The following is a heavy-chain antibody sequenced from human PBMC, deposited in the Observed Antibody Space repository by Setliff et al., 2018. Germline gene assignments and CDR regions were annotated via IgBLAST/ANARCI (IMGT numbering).Heavy chain of an antibody. Sequence: QTGGSLRLSCAASGFTFSSYWMHWVRQAPGKGLVWVSRINSDGSSTSYADSVKGRFTISRDNAKNTLYLQMNSLRAEDTAVYYCARLAGNYYGMDVWGQGTTVTVSS. V-gene: IGHV3-74*01. CDR1: GFTFSSYW. D-gene: IGHD3-10*01. CDR3: ARLAGNYYGMDV. CDR2: INSDGSST. J-gene: IGHJ6*02.